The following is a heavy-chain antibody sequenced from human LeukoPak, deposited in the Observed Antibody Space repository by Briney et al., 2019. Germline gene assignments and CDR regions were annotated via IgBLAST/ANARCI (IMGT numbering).Heavy chain of an antibody. CDR3: AKDMDPELGAFDM. Sequence: GRSLRLSCTASGFTFDDYAVHWVRQAPGKGLEWVSGINWNSGGVAYADSVEGRFTISRDNAKNSLYLQMNSLRAEDTALYYCAKDMDPELGAFDMWGQGTMVTVSS. V-gene: IGHV3-9*01. CDR2: INWNSGGV. D-gene: IGHD1-14*01. J-gene: IGHJ3*02. CDR1: GFTFDDYA.